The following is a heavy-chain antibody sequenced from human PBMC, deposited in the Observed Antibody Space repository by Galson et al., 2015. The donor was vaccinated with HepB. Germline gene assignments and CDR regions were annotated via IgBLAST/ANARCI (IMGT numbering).Heavy chain of an antibody. CDR3: AREGGGDLKYFDL. CDR1: GYTFTGYY. J-gene: IGHJ2*01. V-gene: IGHV1-2*04. CDR2: INPNSGGT. D-gene: IGHD2-21*01. Sequence: SCKASGYTFTGYYMHWVRQAPGQGLEWMGCINPNSGGTNYAQKFQGWVTVTRDTSISTAYMELSSLKSDDTAVYYCAREGGGDLKYFDLWGRGTLVTVSS.